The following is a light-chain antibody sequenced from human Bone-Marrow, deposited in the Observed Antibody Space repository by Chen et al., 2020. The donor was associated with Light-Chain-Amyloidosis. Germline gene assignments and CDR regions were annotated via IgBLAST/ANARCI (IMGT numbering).Light chain of an antibody. CDR2: GAS. CDR1: QSLSRN. CDR3: QQYNNWPQT. V-gene: IGKV3-15*01. Sequence: EIVIAQSPATLSVSPGEGATLSCRASQSLSRNLAWYQQKPGQPPRLLMYGASTRAAGIPARFSGRGSGTEFTLTISSLQSEDFAIYYCQQYNNWPQTFGQGTKVEIK. J-gene: IGKJ1*01.